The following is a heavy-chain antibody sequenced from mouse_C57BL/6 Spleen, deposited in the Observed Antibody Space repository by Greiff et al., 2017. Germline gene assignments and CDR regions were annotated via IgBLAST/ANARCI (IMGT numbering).Heavy chain of an antibody. V-gene: IGHV1-9*01. D-gene: IGHD1-1*01. CDR3: ARGITTVAGYYYAMDY. CDR1: GYTFTGYW. Sequence: QVQLQQSGAELMKPGASVKLSCKATGYTFTGYWLEWVKQRPGHGLEWIGEILPGSGSTNYNEKFKGKATFTADTSSNTAYMQLSSLTTEDSAIYYCARGITTVAGYYYAMDYWGQGTSVTVSS. J-gene: IGHJ4*01. CDR2: ILPGSGST.